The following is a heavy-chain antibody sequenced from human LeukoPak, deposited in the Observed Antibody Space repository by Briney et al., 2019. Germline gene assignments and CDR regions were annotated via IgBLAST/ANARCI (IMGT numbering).Heavy chain of an antibody. D-gene: IGHD2-2*01. J-gene: IGHJ6*02. V-gene: IGHV4-34*01. CDR2: INHSGST. Sequence: SETLSLTCAVYGGSFSGYYWSWIRQPPGKGLEWIGEINHSGSTNYNPSLKSRVTISVDTSKNQFSLRLSSVTAADTAVYYCARAKRGVPAAIAYYYGMDVWGQGTTVTVSS. CDR1: GGSFSGYY. CDR3: ARAKRGVPAAIAYYYGMDV.